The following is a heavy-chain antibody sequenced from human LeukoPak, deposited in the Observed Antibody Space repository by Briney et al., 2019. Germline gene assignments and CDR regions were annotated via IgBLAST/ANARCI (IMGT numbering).Heavy chain of an antibody. J-gene: IGHJ4*02. Sequence: PGGSLRLSCAASGFTFSSYGMHWVRQAPGKGLEWVSYISSSSSTIYYADSVKGRFTISRDSAKNSLYLQMNSLRAEDTAVYYCARDLGVWQQLGFDYWGQGTLVTVSS. V-gene: IGHV3-48*04. CDR3: ARDLGVWQQLGFDY. CDR1: GFTFSSYG. D-gene: IGHD6-13*01. CDR2: ISSSSSTI.